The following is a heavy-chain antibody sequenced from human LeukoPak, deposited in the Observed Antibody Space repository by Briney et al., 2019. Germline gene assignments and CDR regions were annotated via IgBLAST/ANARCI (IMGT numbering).Heavy chain of an antibody. Sequence: GGSLRLSCAASGFTFSSYWMSWVRQAPGKGLEWVSAISGSGGSTYYADSVKGRFTISRDNSKNTLYLQMNSLRAEDTAVYYCAKEGDDSSGYLDYYYGMDVWGQGTTVTVSS. CDR3: AKEGDDSSGYLDYYYGMDV. D-gene: IGHD3-22*01. CDR1: GFTFSSYW. V-gene: IGHV3-23*01. J-gene: IGHJ6*02. CDR2: ISGSGGST.